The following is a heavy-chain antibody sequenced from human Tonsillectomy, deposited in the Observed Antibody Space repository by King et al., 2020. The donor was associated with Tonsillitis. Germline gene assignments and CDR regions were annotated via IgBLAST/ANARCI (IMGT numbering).Heavy chain of an antibody. V-gene: IGHV1-2*02. J-gene: IGHJ3*02. Sequence: QLVQSGAEMKKPGASVKVSCKASGYTFTGYYMHWVRQAPGQGLEWMGLINPNSGDTNYAQKFQGRVTMTRDTSISTAYMELNSLISDDTAVYYCARAGSGSYGNAFDIWGQGTMVTVSS. CDR1: GYTFTGYY. CDR3: ARAGSGSYGNAFDI. CDR2: INPNSGDT. D-gene: IGHD1-26*01.